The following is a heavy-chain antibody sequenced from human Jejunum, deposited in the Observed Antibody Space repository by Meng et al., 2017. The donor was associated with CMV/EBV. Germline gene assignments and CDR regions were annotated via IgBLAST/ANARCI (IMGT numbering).Heavy chain of an antibody. D-gene: IGHD1-26*01. Sequence: CKASVYTFTEYGVSWVRQATGGGLEWMGWINTYNADTKYAQNLQARVTLTADTSTGTAYVELRSLRSDDTAVYYCTRDWSYVGPDYWGQGTLVTVSS. J-gene: IGHJ4*02. CDR3: TRDWSYVGPDY. CDR2: INTYNADT. CDR1: VYTFTEYG. V-gene: IGHV1-18*01.